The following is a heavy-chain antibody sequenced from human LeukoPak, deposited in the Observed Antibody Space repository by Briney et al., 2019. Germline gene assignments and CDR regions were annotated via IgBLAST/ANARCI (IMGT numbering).Heavy chain of an antibody. CDR2: IIPIFGTA. D-gene: IGHD3-22*01. J-gene: IGHJ6*02. V-gene: IGHV1-69*13. CDR1: GDTFSSYA. Sequence: SVKVSCKASGDTFSSYAISWVRQAPGQGLEWMGGIIPIFGTANYAQKFQGRVTITADESTSTAYMELSSLRSEDTAVYYCATPKEPYYYDSSGTDGMDVWGQGTTVTVSS. CDR3: ATPKEPYYYDSSGTDGMDV.